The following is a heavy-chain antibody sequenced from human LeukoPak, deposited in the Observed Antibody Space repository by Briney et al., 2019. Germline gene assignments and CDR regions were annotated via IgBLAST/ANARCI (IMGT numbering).Heavy chain of an antibody. V-gene: IGHV3-30*02. CDR1: GFTFSNYG. Sequence: GGSLRLSCAASGFTFSNYGMHWVRQAPGKGLEWVAFIRYDGSSKYYADSVKGRFTISRDNSKNTLYLQMNSLRVEDTAVYYCAKDRDYSSSRPRYYFDYWGQGTLVTVSS. CDR3: AKDRDYSSSRPRYYFDY. D-gene: IGHD6-13*01. J-gene: IGHJ4*02. CDR2: IRYDGSSK.